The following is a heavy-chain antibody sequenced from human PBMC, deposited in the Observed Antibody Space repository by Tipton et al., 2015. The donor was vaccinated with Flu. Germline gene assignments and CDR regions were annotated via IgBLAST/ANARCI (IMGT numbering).Heavy chain of an antibody. CDR2: IYYGGST. J-gene: IGHJ4*02. Sequence: TLSLTCSVSGASFSSIGHYWGWIRQSPGKGLEWIGTIYYGGSTYYNPSLKSRVTMSLDMSKSQFSLQLTSVTAADTAVYFCAREHGYHVFWGQGKLVTVSS. V-gene: IGHV4-39*07. D-gene: IGHD5-18*01. CDR3: AREHGYHVF. CDR1: GASFSSIGHY.